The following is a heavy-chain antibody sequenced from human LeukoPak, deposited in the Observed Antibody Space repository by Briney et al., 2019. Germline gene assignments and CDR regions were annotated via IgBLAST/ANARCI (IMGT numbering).Heavy chain of an antibody. V-gene: IGHV1-8*01. CDR3: ASTAGYCSSTSCYN. D-gene: IGHD2-2*02. CDR1: GYTLTELS. Sequence: GASVKVSCKVSGYTLTELSMHWVRQATGQGLEWMGWMNPNSGNTGYAQKFQGRVTMTRNTSISTAYMELSSLRSEDTAVYYCASTAGYCSSTSCYNWGQGTLVTVSS. J-gene: IGHJ4*02. CDR2: MNPNSGNT.